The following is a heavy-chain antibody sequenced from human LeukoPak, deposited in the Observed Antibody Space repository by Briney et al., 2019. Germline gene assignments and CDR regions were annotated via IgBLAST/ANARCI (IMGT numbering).Heavy chain of an antibody. J-gene: IGHJ6*02. D-gene: IGHD3-3*01. CDR1: GYTFTSYG. V-gene: IGHV1-18*01. CDR2: ISAYNGNT. CDR3: AAIRFLEWLDPYDYYGMDV. Sequence: ASVKVSCKASGYTFTSYGISWVRQAPGQGLEWMGWISAYNGNTNYAQKLQGRVTMTTDTSTSTAYMELRSLRSDDTAVYYCAAIRFLEWLDPYDYYGMDVWGQGTTVTVSS.